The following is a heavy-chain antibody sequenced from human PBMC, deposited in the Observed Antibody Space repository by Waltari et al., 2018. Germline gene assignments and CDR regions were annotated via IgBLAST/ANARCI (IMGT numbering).Heavy chain of an antibody. D-gene: IGHD2-15*01. CDR1: GFTFSSYT. CDR3: AREWGVMVGTAGFYFDY. Sequence: EVQLVGSGGGLVKPGGSLRLSCAASGFTFSSYTMNWVRQAPGKGREWFSSSSSGSRYIYYADSVKGRFTISRDNAKNSLYLQMNSLRVEDTAVYYCAREWGVMVGTAGFYFDYWGQGALVTVSS. J-gene: IGHJ4*02. CDR2: SSSGSRYI. V-gene: IGHV3-21*01.